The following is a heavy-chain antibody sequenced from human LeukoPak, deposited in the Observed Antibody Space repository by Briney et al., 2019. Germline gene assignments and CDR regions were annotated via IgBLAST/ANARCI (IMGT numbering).Heavy chain of an antibody. V-gene: IGHV1-24*01. J-gene: IGHJ4*02. CDR1: GYTLTELS. CDR3: TTDWLIAATIGY. CDR2: FDPEDGET. D-gene: IGHD2-15*01. Sequence: ASVKVSCKVSGYTLTELSMHWVRQAPGKGLEWMGGFDPEDGETIYAQKFQGRVTMTEDTSTDTAYMELSSLRSEDTAVYYCTTDWLIAATIGYWGQGTLVTVSS.